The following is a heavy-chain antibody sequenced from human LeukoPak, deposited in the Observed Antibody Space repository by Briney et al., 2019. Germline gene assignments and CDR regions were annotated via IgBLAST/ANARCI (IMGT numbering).Heavy chain of an antibody. CDR1: GGSISSSSYY. J-gene: IGHJ4*02. CDR3: ARAYGGKVDY. Sequence: SETLSLTCTVSGGSISSSSYYWGWIRQPPGKGLEWIGSIYYSGSTYYNPSLKSRVTISVDTSKNQFSLKLSSVTAADTAVYYCARAYGGKVDYWGQGTLVTVSS. D-gene: IGHD4-23*01. CDR2: IYYSGST. V-gene: IGHV4-39*01.